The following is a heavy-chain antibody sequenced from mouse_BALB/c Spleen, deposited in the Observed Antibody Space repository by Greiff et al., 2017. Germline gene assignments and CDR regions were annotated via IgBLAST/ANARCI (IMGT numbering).Heavy chain of an antibody. Sequence: VQLQQSGPGLVQPSQSLSITCTVSGFSLTGYGVNWVRQPPGKGLEWLGMIWGDGSTDYNSALKSRLSISKDNSKSQVFLKMNSLQTDDTARYYCARRGVYYYGSSHWYFDVWGAGTTVTVSS. J-gene: IGHJ1*01. CDR1: GFSLTGYG. D-gene: IGHD1-1*01. CDR2: IWGDGST. CDR3: ARRGVYYYGSSHWYFDV. V-gene: IGHV2-6-7*01.